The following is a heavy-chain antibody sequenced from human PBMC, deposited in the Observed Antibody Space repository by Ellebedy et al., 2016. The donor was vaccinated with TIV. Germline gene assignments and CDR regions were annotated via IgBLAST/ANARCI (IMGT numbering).Heavy chain of an antibody. CDR3: ASAPTRLGYTSDY. CDR1: GYTFINYF. V-gene: IGHV1-46*01. Sequence: AASVKVSCKASGYTFINYFIHWVRQAPGQGLEWMGVINPSDASTAYPHQFRGRLTVTGDTSTSTVSMELRGLRSEDTAVYYSASAPTRLGYTSDYWGQGTLVTVSS. D-gene: IGHD5-24*01. CDR2: INPSDAST. J-gene: IGHJ4*02.